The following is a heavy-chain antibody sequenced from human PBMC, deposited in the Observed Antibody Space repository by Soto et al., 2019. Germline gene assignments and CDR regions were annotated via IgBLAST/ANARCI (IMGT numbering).Heavy chain of an antibody. V-gene: IGHV1-8*01. Sequence: GASVKVSCKASGYSFTNNDVTWVRQATGQGREWMGWMNPGSGDTGYAQKFQGRVTMTREISIATAYMELRSLTSDDTAIYYCARMGTFSSLNWFDPWGQGTLVTVSS. D-gene: IGHD1-1*01. J-gene: IGHJ5*02. CDR3: ARMGTFSSLNWFDP. CDR2: MNPGSGDT. CDR1: GYSFTNND.